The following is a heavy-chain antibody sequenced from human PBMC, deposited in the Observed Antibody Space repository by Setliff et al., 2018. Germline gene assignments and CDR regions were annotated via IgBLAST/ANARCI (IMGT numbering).Heavy chain of an antibody. CDR1: GYTFTNYA. CDR2: FIPVLGKA. CDR3: ARELRSPFWHFDL. V-gene: IGHV1-69*04. J-gene: IGHJ4*02. D-gene: IGHD3-3*01. Sequence: ASVKVSCKASGYTFTNYAINWVRQAPGHGLEWMGRFIPVLGKANYAPRFQGRLTITVDTSTGTSYMDLRSLTSDDTAIYYCARELRSPFWHFDLWGQGSLVTVSS.